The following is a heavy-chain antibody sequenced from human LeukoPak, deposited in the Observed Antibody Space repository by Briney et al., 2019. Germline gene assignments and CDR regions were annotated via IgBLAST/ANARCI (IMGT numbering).Heavy chain of an antibody. V-gene: IGHV4-61*02. D-gene: IGHD3-10*01. CDR2: IYTSGST. J-gene: IGHJ6*03. Sequence: SETLSLTCTVSGGSISSGSYYWSWIRQPAGKGLEWIGRIYTSGSTNYNPSLKSRVTISVDTSKNQFSLKLRSVTAADTAVYYCARGVGYYYGSGSYYNRYYYMDVWGKGTTVTVSS. CDR1: GGSISSGSYY. CDR3: ARGVGYYYGSGSYYNRYYYMDV.